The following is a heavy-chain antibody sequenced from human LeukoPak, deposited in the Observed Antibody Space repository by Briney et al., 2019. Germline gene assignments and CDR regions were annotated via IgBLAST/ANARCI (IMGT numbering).Heavy chain of an antibody. J-gene: IGHJ4*02. CDR1: GYTFTGYY. Sequence: ASVKVSCKASGYTFTGYYMHWVRQAPGQGLEWMGWSNPNSGGTNYAQKFQGRVTMTRDTSISTAYMELSRLRSDDTAVYYCARDDIVVVPAAARLDYWGQGTLVTVSS. V-gene: IGHV1-2*02. CDR2: SNPNSGGT. D-gene: IGHD2-2*01. CDR3: ARDDIVVVPAAARLDY.